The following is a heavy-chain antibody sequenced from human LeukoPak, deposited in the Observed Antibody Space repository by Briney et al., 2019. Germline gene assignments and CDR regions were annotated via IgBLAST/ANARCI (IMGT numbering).Heavy chain of an antibody. CDR3: ARVRSSWYLDY. D-gene: IGHD6-13*01. CDR1: GFTFSSYS. Sequence: PGGSLRLSCAASGFTFSSYSMSWVRQSPGKGLEWVSGTSGSGGSRYYPDSVKGRFTISRDNSKNTLSLEMNSLRAEDTAVYYCARVRSSWYLDYWGQGTLVTVSS. V-gene: IGHV3-23*01. CDR2: TSGSGGSR. J-gene: IGHJ4*02.